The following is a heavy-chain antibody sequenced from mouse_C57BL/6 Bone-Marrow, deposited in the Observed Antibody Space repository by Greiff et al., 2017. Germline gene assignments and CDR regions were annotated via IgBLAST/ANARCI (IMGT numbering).Heavy chain of an antibody. CDR2: ISSGGSYT. D-gene: IGHD2-3*01. V-gene: IGHV5-6*01. CDR1: GFTFSSSG. CDR3: ARQGGWLPPFAY. J-gene: IGHJ3*01. Sequence: EVQVVESGGDLVKPGGSLKLSCAASGFTFSSSGMSWVRQTPDKRLEWVATISSGGSYTYYPDSVKGRFTISRDNAKNTLYLQMSRLKSEDTAMYDCARQGGWLPPFAYWGQGTLVTVSA.